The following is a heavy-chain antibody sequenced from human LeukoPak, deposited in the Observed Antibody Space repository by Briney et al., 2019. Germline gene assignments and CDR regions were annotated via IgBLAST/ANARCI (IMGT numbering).Heavy chain of an antibody. Sequence: SVKVSCKASGGTFSSYAISWVRQAPGQGLEWMGRIIPILGIANYAQKFQGRVTITADKSTSTAYMELSSLRSEDTAVYYCAREDPKYCSSTSCYLDYWGQGTLVTVSS. CDR2: IIPILGIA. D-gene: IGHD2-2*01. CDR3: AREDPKYCSSTSCYLDY. CDR1: GGTFSSYA. V-gene: IGHV1-69*04. J-gene: IGHJ4*02.